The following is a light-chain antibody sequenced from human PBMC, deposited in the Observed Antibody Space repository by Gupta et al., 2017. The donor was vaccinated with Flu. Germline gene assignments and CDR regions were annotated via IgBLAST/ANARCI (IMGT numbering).Light chain of an antibody. CDR2: GDS. Sequence: QSVLTQPPSVSGAPGQTVTISCTGSSSKVGAPYHINWYQQLPGTAPKLLIYGDSNRPSGVPDRFSGSKSGTSASLAITGLQAEDEADYYCQSYDSSLSGFWVFGGGTKLTVL. CDR1: SSKVGAPYH. J-gene: IGLJ3*02. CDR3: QSYDSSLSGFWV. V-gene: IGLV1-40*01.